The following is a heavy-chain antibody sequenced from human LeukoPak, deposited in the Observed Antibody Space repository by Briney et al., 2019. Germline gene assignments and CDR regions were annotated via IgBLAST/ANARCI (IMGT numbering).Heavy chain of an antibody. CDR1: GYTFTSYY. Sequence: ASVKVSCKASGYTFTSYYMHWVRQAPGQGLEWMGIINPSGGSTSNAQKFQGRVTMTRDTSTSTVYMELSSLRSEDTAVYYCARDAFPMVRGVIRVSWFDPWGQGTLVTVSS. CDR2: INPSGGST. CDR3: ARDAFPMVRGVIRVSWFDP. V-gene: IGHV1-46*01. J-gene: IGHJ5*02. D-gene: IGHD3-10*01.